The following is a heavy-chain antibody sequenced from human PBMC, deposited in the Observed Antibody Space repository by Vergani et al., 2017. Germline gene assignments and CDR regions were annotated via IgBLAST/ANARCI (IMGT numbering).Heavy chain of an antibody. D-gene: IGHD2-21*02. V-gene: IGHV3-23*01. CDR2: ISGSGGST. J-gene: IGHJ3*02. Sequence: EVQLLESGGGLVQPGGSLRLSCAASGFTFSSYAMSWVRQAPGKGLEWVSAISGSGGSTYYADSVKGRFTISRDNSKNTLYLQMNSLRAEDTAVYYCAKDGQTLAYCGGDCYSNDAFDIWGQGTTVTVSS. CDR1: GFTFSSYA. CDR3: AKDGQTLAYCGGDCYSNDAFDI.